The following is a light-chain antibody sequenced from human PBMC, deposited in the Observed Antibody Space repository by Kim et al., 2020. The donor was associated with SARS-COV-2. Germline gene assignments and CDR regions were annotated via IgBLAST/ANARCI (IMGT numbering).Light chain of an antibody. CDR3: QQINSFPLT. CDR2: AAS. Sequence: ASVRDGVTITCRASQGISTNLAWYQQKPGKAPRLLIYAASTLESGVPSRFSGRGSGTEFTLAINSLQPEDFATYYCQQINSFPLTFGGGTKVEIK. V-gene: IGKV1-9*01. J-gene: IGKJ4*01. CDR1: QGISTN.